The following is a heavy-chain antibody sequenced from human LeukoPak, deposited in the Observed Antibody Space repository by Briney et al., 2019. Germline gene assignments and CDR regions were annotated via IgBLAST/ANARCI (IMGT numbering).Heavy chain of an antibody. J-gene: IGHJ4*02. CDR3: ARGNWNYPFDY. CDR1: GFTFSSYA. Sequence: GGSLRLSCAASGFTFSSYAMSWVRQAPGKGLEWVSAISGSGGSTYYADSVKGRFTISRDNSKNTLYLQMNSLRAEDAAVYYCARGNWNYPFDYWGQGTLVTVSS. V-gene: IGHV3-23*01. D-gene: IGHD1-7*01. CDR2: ISGSGGST.